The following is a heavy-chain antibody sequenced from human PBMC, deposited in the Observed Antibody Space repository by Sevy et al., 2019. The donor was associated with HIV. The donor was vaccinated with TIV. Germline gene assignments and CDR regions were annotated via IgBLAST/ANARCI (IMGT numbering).Heavy chain of an antibody. J-gene: IGHJ1*01. Sequence: GGSLRLSCAASGFTFDDYAMHWVRQAPGKGLEWVSGISWNSGSIGYADSVKGRFTISRDNAKNSLYLQMNSLRAEDTALYYCAKDVRIAVGYFQHWGQGTLVTVSS. CDR3: AKDVRIAVGYFQH. CDR1: GFTFDDYA. D-gene: IGHD6-19*01. CDR2: ISWNSGSI. V-gene: IGHV3-9*01.